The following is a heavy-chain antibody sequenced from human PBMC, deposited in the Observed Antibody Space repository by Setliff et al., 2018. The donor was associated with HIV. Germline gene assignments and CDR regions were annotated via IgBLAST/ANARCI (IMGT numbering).Heavy chain of an antibody. V-gene: IGHV3-74*01. Sequence: GGSLRLSCAASGFTFSYSWMNWVRQAPGKGLEWVGRIKGDGSGATYVDSVKGRFSISRDNTKNTLYLQMNSLRPEDTAVYYCAKDIVAPGLFLDYWGQGTLVTVSS. CDR2: IKGDGSGA. CDR1: GFTFSYSW. D-gene: IGHD3-16*02. CDR3: AKDIVAPGLFLDY. J-gene: IGHJ4*02.